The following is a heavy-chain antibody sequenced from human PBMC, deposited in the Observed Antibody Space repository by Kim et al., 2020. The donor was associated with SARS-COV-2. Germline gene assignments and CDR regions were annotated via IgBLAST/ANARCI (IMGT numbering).Heavy chain of an antibody. Sequence: SETLSLTCAVYGGSFSGYYWSWIRQPPGKGLEWIGEINHSGSTNYNPSLKSRVTISVDTSKNQFSLKLSSVTAADTAVYYCAREYIVVVVAATRLYNWFDPWGQGTLVTVSS. D-gene: IGHD2-15*01. CDR1: GGSFSGYY. CDR2: INHSGST. CDR3: AREYIVVVVAATRLYNWFDP. V-gene: IGHV4-34*01. J-gene: IGHJ5*02.